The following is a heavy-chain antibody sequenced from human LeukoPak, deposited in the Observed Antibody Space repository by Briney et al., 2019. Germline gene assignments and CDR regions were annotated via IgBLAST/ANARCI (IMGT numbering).Heavy chain of an antibody. V-gene: IGHV1-8*03. CDR2: MNPNSGNT. D-gene: IGHD3-3*01. CDR3: ARGSPYDFWSGYYYYYYMDD. Sequence: ASVKVPCKRSGYTFIRYDIMWLRQATGQGLEWMGWMNPNSGNTGYAQKFQGRVTITRNTSISTAYMELSSLRSEDTAVYYCARGSPYDFWSGYYYYYYMDDWGQGTRVTVSS. J-gene: IGHJ6*03. CDR1: GYTFIRYD.